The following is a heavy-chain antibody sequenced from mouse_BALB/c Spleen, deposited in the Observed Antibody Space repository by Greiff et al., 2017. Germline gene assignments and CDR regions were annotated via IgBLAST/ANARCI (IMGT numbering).Heavy chain of an antibody. D-gene: IGHD2-2*01. Sequence: EVMLVESGAELVKPGASVKLSCTASGFNIKDTYMHWVKQRPEQGLEWIGRIDPANGNTKYDPKFQGKATITADTSSNTAYLQLSSLTSEDTAVYYSARPYGYYFDYWGQGTTLTVSS. CDR3: ARPYGYYFDY. J-gene: IGHJ2*01. V-gene: IGHV14-3*02. CDR2: IDPANGNT. CDR1: GFNIKDTY.